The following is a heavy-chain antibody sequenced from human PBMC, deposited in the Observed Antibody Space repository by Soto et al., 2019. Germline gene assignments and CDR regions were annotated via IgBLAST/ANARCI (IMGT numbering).Heavy chain of an antibody. CDR1: GGSISTYY. Sequence: SETLSLTCTVSGGSISTYYWTWIRQSPGKGLEWIGYVCSSGSTKYNPSLSSRVTISLDTSKSQFSLKLNSVTAADTAVYYCARRKTRPEAFDYWGQGTQVTVSS. V-gene: IGHV4-59*08. CDR3: ARRKTRPEAFDY. J-gene: IGHJ4*02. CDR2: VCSSGST.